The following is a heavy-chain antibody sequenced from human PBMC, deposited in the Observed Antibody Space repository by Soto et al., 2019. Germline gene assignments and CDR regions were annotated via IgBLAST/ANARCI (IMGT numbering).Heavy chain of an antibody. CDR1: GGTFSSYA. V-gene: IGHV1-69*01. J-gene: IGHJ6*02. CDR2: IIPIFGTA. D-gene: IGHD3-10*01. CDR3: AKTNDSGDGSGSYPPHYYYGMDV. Sequence: QVQLVQSGAEVKKPGSSVKVSCKASGGTFSSYAISWVRQAPGQGLEWMGGIIPIFGTANYAQKFQGRVTITADESTSTAYMELSSLRSEDTAVYYCAKTNDSGDGSGSYPPHYYYGMDVWGQGTTDTVSS.